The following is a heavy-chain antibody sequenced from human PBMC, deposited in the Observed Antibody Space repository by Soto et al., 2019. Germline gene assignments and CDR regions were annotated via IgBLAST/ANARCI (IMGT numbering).Heavy chain of an antibody. CDR2: MNPNSGNT. V-gene: IGHV1-8*01. CDR3: AKDRGGSYGDDAFDI. Sequence: ASVKVSCKASGYTFTSYDINWVRQATGQGLEWMGWMNPNSGNTGCAQKFQGRVTMTRNTSISTAYMELNSLRAEDTAVYYCAKDRGGSYGDDAFDIWGQGTMVTVSS. J-gene: IGHJ3*02. D-gene: IGHD1-26*01. CDR1: GYTFTSYD.